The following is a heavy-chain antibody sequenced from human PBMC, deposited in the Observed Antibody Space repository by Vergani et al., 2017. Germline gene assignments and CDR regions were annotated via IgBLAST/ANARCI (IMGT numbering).Heavy chain of an antibody. D-gene: IGHD5-24*01. J-gene: IGHJ4*02. CDR2: ISWDGGST. Sequence: EVQLVESGGVVVQPGGSLRLSCAASGFTFDDYAMHWVRQAPGKGLEWVSLISWDGGSTDYADSVKGRFTISRDNSKNSLYLQMNSLRAEDTALYYCAKDGGWLQLLGYFDYWGQGTLVTVSS. CDR3: AKDGGWLQLLGYFDY. V-gene: IGHV3-43D*03. CDR1: GFTFDDYA.